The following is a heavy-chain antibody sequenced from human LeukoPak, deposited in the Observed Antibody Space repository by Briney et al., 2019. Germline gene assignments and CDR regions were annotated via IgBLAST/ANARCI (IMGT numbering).Heavy chain of an antibody. D-gene: IGHD6-13*01. CDR2: VSGSGDRM. J-gene: IGHJ4*02. CDR1: GFTSSSYA. Sequence: GGSLRLSCAASGFTSSSYALNWARRAPGKGLEWVATVSGSGDRMYHADSVKGRFTISRDNSKNTIYLQMNSLRAEDTALYYCAKAAAAPGFDFWGQGTLVTVSS. CDR3: AKAAAAPGFDF. V-gene: IGHV3-23*01.